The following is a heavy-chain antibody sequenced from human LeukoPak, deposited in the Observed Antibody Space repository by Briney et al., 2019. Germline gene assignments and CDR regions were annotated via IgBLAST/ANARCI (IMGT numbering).Heavy chain of an antibody. J-gene: IGHJ4*02. V-gene: IGHV3-23*01. D-gene: IGHD3-10*01. CDR1: GFTFSSYA. CDR2: ISGSGGST. Sequence: PGGSLRLSCAASGFTFSSYAMSWVRQAPGKGLEWVSAISGSGGSTYYADSVKGRFTISRDNSKNTLYLQMNSLRAEDTAVYYCARALLGSFMVRGVIGYWGQGTLVTVSS. CDR3: ARALLGSFMVRGVIGY.